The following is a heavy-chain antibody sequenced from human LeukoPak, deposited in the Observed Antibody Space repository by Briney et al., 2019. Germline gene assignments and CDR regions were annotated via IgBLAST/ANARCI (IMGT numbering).Heavy chain of an antibody. D-gene: IGHD6-6*01. CDR3: AKTDSSSYSPSDY. CDR2: ISGSGGTT. Sequence: GGSLRLSCAASGFTFSSYAMSWVRQAPGKGLEWVSAISGSGGTTYYADSVKGRFTISRDNSKNTLYLQMNSLRADDTAIYYCAKTDSSSYSPSDYWGQGTLVTVSS. J-gene: IGHJ4*02. CDR1: GFTFSSYA. V-gene: IGHV3-23*01.